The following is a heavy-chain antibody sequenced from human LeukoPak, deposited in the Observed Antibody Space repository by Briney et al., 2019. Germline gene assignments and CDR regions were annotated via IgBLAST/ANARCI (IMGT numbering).Heavy chain of an antibody. D-gene: IGHD3-10*01. V-gene: IGHV4-61*02. CDR1: GGSLSRGRYY. CDR3: ARQTFGVLYFDS. CDR2: IYNSGST. Sequence: PSQTLSLTCSVSGGSLSRGRYYWNWIRQPAGKGLEWMGRIYNSGSTNYNPSLKSRVTISTDMSKNQFSLKLTSVTAEDTAVYYCARQTFGVLYFDSWGQGTLAIVSS. J-gene: IGHJ4*02.